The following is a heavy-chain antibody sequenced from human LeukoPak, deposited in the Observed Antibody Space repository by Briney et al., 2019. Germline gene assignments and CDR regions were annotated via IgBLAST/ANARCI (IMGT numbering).Heavy chain of an antibody. D-gene: IGHD3-3*01. CDR1: GFTLSDW. J-gene: IGHJ5*02. CDR3: ARGTIFGVVGWFDP. Sequence: PGGSLRLSCAASGFTLSDWMNWVRQAPGKGPVWVSHISPDGRNIAYADSVKGRFTISRDSAKNTLYLQMNSLRVGDTAVYYCARGTIFGVVGWFDPWGQGTLVTVSS. V-gene: IGHV3-74*01. CDR2: ISPDGRNI.